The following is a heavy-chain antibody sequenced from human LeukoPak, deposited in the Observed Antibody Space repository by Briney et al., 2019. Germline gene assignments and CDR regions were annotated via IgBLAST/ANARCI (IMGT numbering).Heavy chain of an antibody. CDR1: GFTFSSYA. Sequence: GRSLRLSCAASGFTFSSYAMHWVRQAPGKGLEWVAVISYDGSNKYYADSVKGRFTISRDNSKNTLYLQMNSLRAEDTAVYYCAKVNCSGGRCYSVYFDYWGQGTLVTVSS. J-gene: IGHJ4*02. CDR2: ISYDGSNK. D-gene: IGHD2-15*01. V-gene: IGHV3-30-3*02. CDR3: AKVNCSGGRCYSVYFDY.